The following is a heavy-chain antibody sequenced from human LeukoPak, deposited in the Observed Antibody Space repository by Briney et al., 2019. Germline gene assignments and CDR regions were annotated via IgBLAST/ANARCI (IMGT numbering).Heavy chain of an antibody. D-gene: IGHD2-15*01. Sequence: GESLKISCKGSGYSFTKYWIGWVRQMPGKGLEWMGIFYPGDSDTRYSPSFQGQVTISADKSISTAYLQWSSLKASDTAMYYCARRYCSGSSCYLFDYWGQGTLVTVSS. V-gene: IGHV5-51*01. J-gene: IGHJ4*02. CDR2: FYPGDSDT. CDR1: GYSFTKYW. CDR3: ARRYCSGSSCYLFDY.